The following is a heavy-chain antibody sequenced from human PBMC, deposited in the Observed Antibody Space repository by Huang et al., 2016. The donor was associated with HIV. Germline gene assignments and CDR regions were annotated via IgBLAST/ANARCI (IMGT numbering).Heavy chain of an antibody. CDR1: GYKFHIYE. J-gene: IGHJ4*02. D-gene: IGHD3-16*01. CDR3: ARTKGEFDF. V-gene: IGHV1-18*04. Sequence: QIHLVQSGPEVKQPGASVKVSCKASGYKFHIYEITGVRQTPGQGLEWRGGISGDKVSTRVAQKFQDRLTMTTDVSTSTAYLELRSLRLDDTAVYYCARTKGEFDFWGQGALVTVSS. CDR2: ISGDKVST.